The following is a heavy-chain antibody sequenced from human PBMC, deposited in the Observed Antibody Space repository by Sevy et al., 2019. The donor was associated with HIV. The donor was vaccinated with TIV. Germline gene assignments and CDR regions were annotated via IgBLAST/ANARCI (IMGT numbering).Heavy chain of an antibody. D-gene: IGHD4-17*01. Sequence: SETLSLTCTVSGGSIDSGGYYWSWIRQPAGKGLEWIGRIYTSRTTNYNPSLKSRVTISVDTSKNQFSLKLSSVTAADTAVYYCARGTTVIYVEWYFDLWVRGTLVTVSS. CDR2: IYTSRTT. CDR1: GGSIDSGGYY. CDR3: ARGTTVIYVEWYFDL. V-gene: IGHV4-61*02. J-gene: IGHJ2*01.